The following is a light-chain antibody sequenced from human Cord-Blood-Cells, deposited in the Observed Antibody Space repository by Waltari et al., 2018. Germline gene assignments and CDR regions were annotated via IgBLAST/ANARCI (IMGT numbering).Light chain of an antibody. J-gene: IGKJ4*01. V-gene: IGKV1-27*01. CDR2: AAS. Sequence: DIQMTQSPSSLSASVGDRVTITCRASQSISNYLAWYQQKPGKVPKLLIYAASTLQSGVPSRFSGSGSGTDFTLTISSLQPEDVATYYCQKYNSAPAFGGGTKVEIK. CDR3: QKYNSAPA. CDR1: QSISNY.